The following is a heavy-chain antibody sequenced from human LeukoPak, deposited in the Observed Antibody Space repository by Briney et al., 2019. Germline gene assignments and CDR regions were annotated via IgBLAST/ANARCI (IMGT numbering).Heavy chain of an antibody. CDR2: INHSGST. Sequence: SETLSLTCAVYGGSFSGYYWSWIRQPPGKGLEWIGEINHSGSTNYNPSLKSRVTISVDTSKNQFSLKLSSVTAADTAVYYCARGRRRDGYTPGDYWGQGTLVTVSS. D-gene: IGHD5-24*01. CDR1: GGSFSGYY. V-gene: IGHV4-34*01. CDR3: ARGRRRDGYTPGDY. J-gene: IGHJ4*02.